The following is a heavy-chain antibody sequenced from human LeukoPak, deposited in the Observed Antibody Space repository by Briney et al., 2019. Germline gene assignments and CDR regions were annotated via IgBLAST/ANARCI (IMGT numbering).Heavy chain of an antibody. Sequence: PGGSLRLSCAASGFSFSMYWMSWVRQAPGKGLEWVANIKEEGTEKYYVDSVMGRFTISRDNAENSLYLQMNSLRDEDTAVYYCARPRSSSWYGFDYWGQGTLVTVSS. CDR1: GFSFSMYW. J-gene: IGHJ4*02. CDR3: ARPRSSSWYGFDY. V-gene: IGHV3-7*01. CDR2: IKEEGTEK. D-gene: IGHD6-13*01.